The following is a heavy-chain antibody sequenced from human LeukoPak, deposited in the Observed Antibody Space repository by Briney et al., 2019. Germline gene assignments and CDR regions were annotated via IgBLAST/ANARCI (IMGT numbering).Heavy chain of an antibody. CDR1: GFTFSSYS. Sequence: TGGSLRLSCAVSGFTFSSYSMHWVRQAPGKGLEWVAVISYDGSNKYYADSVKGRFTISRDNSKNTLYLQMNSLRAEDTAVYYCASGSDFWSGYYIPPPLDYWGQGTLVTVSS. V-gene: IGHV3-30*03. CDR2: ISYDGSNK. D-gene: IGHD3-3*01. J-gene: IGHJ4*02. CDR3: ASGSDFWSGYYIPPPLDY.